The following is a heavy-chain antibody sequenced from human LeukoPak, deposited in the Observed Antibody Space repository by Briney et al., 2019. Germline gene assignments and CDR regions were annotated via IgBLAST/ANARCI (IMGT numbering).Heavy chain of an antibody. CDR2: VNESGST. V-gene: IGHV4-34*01. D-gene: IGHD5-12*01. CDR1: GGSFSGYY. J-gene: IGHJ3*02. Sequence: PSETLSLTCAVYGGSFSGYYWSWIRQPPGEALEWIGEVNESGSTNYNPSLERRVTMSVDTSKKQFFLKLSSVTAADTAVYYCARGGYDLMHAFDIWGQGTMVTVSS. CDR3: ARGGYDLMHAFDI.